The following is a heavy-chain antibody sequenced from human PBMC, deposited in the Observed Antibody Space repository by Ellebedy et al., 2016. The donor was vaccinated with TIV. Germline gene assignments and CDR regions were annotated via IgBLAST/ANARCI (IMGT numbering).Heavy chain of an antibody. CDR3: ARAGDSSGYSIDY. J-gene: IGHJ4*02. D-gene: IGHD3-22*01. CDR2: IYPGDSDT. CDR1: GYSFTSYW. V-gene: IGHV5-51*01. Sequence: GESLKISXKGSGYSFTSYWIGWVRQMPGKGLEWMGIIYPGDSDTRYSPSFQGQVTISADKSISTAYLQWSSLKASDTAMYYCARAGDSSGYSIDYWGQGTLVTVSS.